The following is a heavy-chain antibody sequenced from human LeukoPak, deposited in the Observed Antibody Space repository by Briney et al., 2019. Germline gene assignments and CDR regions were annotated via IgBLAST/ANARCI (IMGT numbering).Heavy chain of an antibody. J-gene: IGHJ5*02. CDR1: GGTFSSYA. CDR3: ARDNVAMVTRWFDP. D-gene: IGHD5-18*01. Sequence: GASVKVSCKASGGTFSSYAISWVRQAPGQGLEWMGGIIPTFGTANYAQKFQGRVTITTDESTSTAYMELSSLRSEDTAVYYCARDNVAMVTRWFDPWGQGTLVTVSS. CDR2: IIPTFGTA. V-gene: IGHV1-69*05.